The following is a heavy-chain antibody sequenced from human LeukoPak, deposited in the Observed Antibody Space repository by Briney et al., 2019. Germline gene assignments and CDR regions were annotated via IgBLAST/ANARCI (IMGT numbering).Heavy chain of an antibody. V-gene: IGHV3-9*02. CDR2: INWKSDKI. D-gene: IGHD2-2*01. J-gene: IGHJ4*02. CDR1: GYSSDEYA. CDR3: AKDRYCTSSSCPIDY. Sequence: GGSLRLSSAGSGYSSDEYAMHWVRQAPGKGLEWVSGINWKSDKIGYADSVKGRFTISRDNSKNSLYLQMNSLRVEDTALYYCAKDRYCTSSSCPIDYWGQGTMVTVSS.